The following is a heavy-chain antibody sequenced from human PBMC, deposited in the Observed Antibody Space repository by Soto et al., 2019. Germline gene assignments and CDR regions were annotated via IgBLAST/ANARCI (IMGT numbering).Heavy chain of an antibody. J-gene: IGHJ4*02. CDR1: GFTFSNYA. Sequence: EVQLLESGGGLVQPGGSLRLSCAASGFTFSNYAVSWVRQAPGKGLEWVSTISGPGGTTFYTDSVKGRFTISRDNAKNTLYLQTNSLRAEDTAVYYCANRPTYSSSTPYWGQGTLVTVSS. CDR3: ANRPTYSSSTPY. V-gene: IGHV3-23*01. CDR2: ISGPGGTT. D-gene: IGHD6-6*01.